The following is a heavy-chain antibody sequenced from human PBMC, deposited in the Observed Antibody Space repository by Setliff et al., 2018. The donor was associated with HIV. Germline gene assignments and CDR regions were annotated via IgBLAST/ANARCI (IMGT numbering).Heavy chain of an antibody. V-gene: IGHV4-38-2*02. CDR2: SYRSGST. D-gene: IGHD3-10*01. J-gene: IGHJ4*02. CDR1: GDSISSGYY. Sequence: PSETLSLTCTVSGDSISSGYYWGWIRQPPGKGLEWIGSSYRSGSTYYNPSLKSRVTISLDTSKNQVSLKLSSMTAADTAVYYCARDKGLWLGYYFDYWGQGTPVTVSS. CDR3: ARDKGLWLGYYFDY.